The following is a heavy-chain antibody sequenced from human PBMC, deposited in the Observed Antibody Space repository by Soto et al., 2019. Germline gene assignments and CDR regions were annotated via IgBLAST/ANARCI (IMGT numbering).Heavy chain of an antibody. CDR3: ASRSGYYYYFDY. J-gene: IGHJ4*02. V-gene: IGHV4-31*03. D-gene: IGHD3-22*01. CDR1: GGSISSGGYY. CDR2: IYYSGST. Sequence: PSETLSLTCTVSGGSISSGGYYWSWIRQHPGKGLEWIGYIYYSGSTYHNPSLKSRVTISVDTSKNQFSLKLSSVTAADTAVYYCASRSGYYYYFDYWGQGTLVTVSS.